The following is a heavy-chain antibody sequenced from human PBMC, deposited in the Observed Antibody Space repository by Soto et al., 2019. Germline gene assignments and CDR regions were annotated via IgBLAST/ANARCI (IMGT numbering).Heavy chain of an antibody. J-gene: IGHJ4*02. V-gene: IGHV4-30-4*01. CDR2: IYYSGST. Sequence: SETLSLTCTVSGGSISSGDYYWSWIRQPPGKGLEWIGYIYYSGSTYYNPSLKSRVTISVDTSKNQFSLKLSSVTAADTAVYYYARGVILGDTAMVGYFDYWGQGTLVTVSS. D-gene: IGHD5-18*01. CDR1: GGSISSGDYY. CDR3: ARGVILGDTAMVGYFDY.